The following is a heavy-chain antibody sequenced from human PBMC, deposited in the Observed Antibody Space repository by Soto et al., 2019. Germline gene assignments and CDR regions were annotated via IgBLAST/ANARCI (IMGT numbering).Heavy chain of an antibody. CDR3: ARSGKWSYNYDFWSGGGNYYYYGMDV. CDR1: GGSISSGGYS. Sequence: SETLSLTCAVSGGSISSGGYSWSWIRQPPGKGLEWIGYIYHSGSTYYNPSLKSRVTISVDRSKNQFSLKLSSVTAADTAVYYCARSGKWSYNYDFWSGGGNYYYYGMDVWGQGTTVTVSS. CDR2: IYHSGST. D-gene: IGHD3-3*01. V-gene: IGHV4-30-2*01. J-gene: IGHJ6*02.